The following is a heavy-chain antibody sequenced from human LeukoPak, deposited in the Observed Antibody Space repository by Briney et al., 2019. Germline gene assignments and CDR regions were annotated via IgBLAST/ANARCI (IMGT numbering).Heavy chain of an antibody. CDR3: ARERSSSTPDY. V-gene: IGHV3-30*04. Sequence: PGGSLRLSCAASGFTFSSYAMHWVRQAPGKGLEWLAYVSGDGSVKYYSDSVKDRFTISRDNSKSTLFLQMNGLRPEDTGIYYCARERSSSTPDYWGQGTLVTVS. CDR1: GFTFSSYA. J-gene: IGHJ4*02. D-gene: IGHD3-10*01. CDR2: VSGDGSVK.